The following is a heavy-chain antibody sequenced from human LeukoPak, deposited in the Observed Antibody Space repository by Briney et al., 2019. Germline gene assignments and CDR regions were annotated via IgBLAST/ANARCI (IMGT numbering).Heavy chain of an antibody. CDR3: ARVGYTSGCDH. V-gene: IGHV1-18*01. CDR1: GYIFTSYG. CDR2: ISTYNGNT. Sequence: ASVKVSCKASGYIFTSYGIGWVRQAPGQGLEWMGWISTYNGNTNYVQRLQGRVTMTTDTPTSTVHMELRSLRSDDAAVYYCARVGYTSGCDHWGQGTLVTVSS. D-gene: IGHD3-3*01. J-gene: IGHJ4*02.